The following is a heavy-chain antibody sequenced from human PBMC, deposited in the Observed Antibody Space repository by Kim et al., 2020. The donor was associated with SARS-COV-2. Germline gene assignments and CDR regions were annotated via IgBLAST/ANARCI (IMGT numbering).Heavy chain of an antibody. Sequence: SVKVSCKASGGTFSSYAISWVRQAPGQGLEWMGGIIPIFGTANYAQKFQGRVTITADESTSTAYMELSSLRSEDTAVYYCARGGYCSSTSCYFHVGMDVWGQGTTVTVSS. CDR1: GGTFSSYA. CDR3: ARGGYCSSTSCYFHVGMDV. V-gene: IGHV1-69*13. J-gene: IGHJ6*02. CDR2: IIPIFGTA. D-gene: IGHD2-2*01.